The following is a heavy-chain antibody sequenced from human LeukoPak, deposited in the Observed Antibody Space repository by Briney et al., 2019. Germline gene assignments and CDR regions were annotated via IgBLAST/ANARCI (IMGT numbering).Heavy chain of an antibody. J-gene: IGHJ6*02. D-gene: IGHD4-17*01. CDR1: GFTFSDYY. V-gene: IGHV3-11*04. CDR3: ARELSGDQKDYYYYYGMDV. CDR2: ISSSGSTI. Sequence: GGSLRLSCAASGFTFSDYYMSWIRQAPGKGLEWVSYISSSGSTIYYADSVKGRFTISRDNSKNTLYLQMNSLRAEDTAVYYCARELSGDQKDYYYYYGMDVWGQGNTVTVSS.